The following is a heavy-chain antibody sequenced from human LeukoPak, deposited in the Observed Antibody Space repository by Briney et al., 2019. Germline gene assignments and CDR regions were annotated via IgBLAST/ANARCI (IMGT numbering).Heavy chain of an antibody. CDR2: ISSSGSTI. V-gene: IGHV3-48*03. Sequence: PGGSLRLSCAASGFTFSSYEMNWVRQAPGKGLEWVSYISSSGSTIYYADSVKGRFTIPRDNAKNSLYLQMNSLRAEDTAVYYCASQTGYCSSTSCSVDYWGQGTLVTVSS. CDR1: GFTFSSYE. CDR3: ASQTGYCSSTSCSVDY. D-gene: IGHD2-2*01. J-gene: IGHJ4*02.